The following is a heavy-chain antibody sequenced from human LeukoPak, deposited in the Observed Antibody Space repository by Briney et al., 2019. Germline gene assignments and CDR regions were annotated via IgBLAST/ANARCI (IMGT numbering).Heavy chain of an antibody. CDR2: INPDNGGT. V-gene: IGHV1-2*02. D-gene: IGHD1-1*01. CDR1: GFRVSDYL. J-gene: IGHJ4*02. Sequence: ASVKVSCKASGFRVSDYLIHWIRQAPGQGPQYMGWINPDNGGTHYSQHFQVRVIMTRDTSVSTVYMELTSLSSDDTAVYFCARGLFGTTWFDFWGQGTLVTVSS. CDR3: ARGLFGTTWFDF.